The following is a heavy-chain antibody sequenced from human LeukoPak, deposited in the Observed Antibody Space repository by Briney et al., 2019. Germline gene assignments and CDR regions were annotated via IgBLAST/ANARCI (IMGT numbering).Heavy chain of an antibody. Sequence: SETLSLTCTVSGGSISSSSYYWGWIRQPPGKGLEWIGYIYYSGSTNYNPSLKSRVTISVDTSKNQFSLKLSSVTAADTAVYYCARSTSYYDFWSGYYKSAYFDYWGQGTLVTVSS. CDR3: ARSTSYYDFWSGYYKSAYFDY. CDR1: GGSISSSSYY. D-gene: IGHD3-3*01. J-gene: IGHJ4*02. V-gene: IGHV4-61*05. CDR2: IYYSGST.